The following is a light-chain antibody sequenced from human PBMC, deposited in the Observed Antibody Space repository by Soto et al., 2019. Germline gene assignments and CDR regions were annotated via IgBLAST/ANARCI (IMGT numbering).Light chain of an antibody. CDR2: EVT. V-gene: IGLV2-8*01. CDR3: SSFAGRHNLV. CDR1: SCDVGGYNY. J-gene: IGLJ1*01. Sequence: QSAMTQPPSASGSPGQSVTISCTGTSCDVGGYNYVSWYQHHPGKAPKLIIFEVTKRPSGVPDRFSASKSGNTASLTVSGLQAEDEADYHCSSFAGRHNLVFGTGTKVTVL.